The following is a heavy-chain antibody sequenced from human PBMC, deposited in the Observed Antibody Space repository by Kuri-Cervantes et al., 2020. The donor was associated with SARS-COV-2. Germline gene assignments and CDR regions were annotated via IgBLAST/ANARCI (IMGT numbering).Heavy chain of an antibody. CDR2: ISSSSSYI. D-gene: IGHD2-2*01. CDR1: GFTFSSYS. CDR3: ARARRYCSSTSCCLYGMDV. J-gene: IGHJ6*02. V-gene: IGHV3-21*01. Sequence: GESLKISCAASGFTFSSYSMNWVRQAPGKGLEWVSSISSSSSYIYYADSVKGRFTISRDNAKNSLYLQMNSLRAEDTAVYYCARARRYCSSTSCCLYGMDVWGQGTTVTVSS.